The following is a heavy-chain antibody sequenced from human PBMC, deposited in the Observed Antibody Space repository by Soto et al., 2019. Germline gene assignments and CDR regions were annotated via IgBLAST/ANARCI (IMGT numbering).Heavy chain of an antibody. Sequence: SEPLSLTCTVSGGSISSGDYYWSWIRQPPGKGLEWIGYIYYSGSTYYNPSLKSRVTISVDTSKNQFSLKLSSVTAADTAVYYCARDTRQRYSSSWSEVDYWGQGTLVTVSS. CDR2: IYYSGST. V-gene: IGHV4-30-4*01. CDR3: ARDTRQRYSSSWSEVDY. J-gene: IGHJ4*02. D-gene: IGHD6-13*01. CDR1: GGSISSGDYY.